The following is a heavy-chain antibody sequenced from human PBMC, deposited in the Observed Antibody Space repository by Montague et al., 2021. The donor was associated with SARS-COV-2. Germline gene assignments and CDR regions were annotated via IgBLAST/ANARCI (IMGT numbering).Heavy chain of an antibody. CDR3: AGKVLTVPADY. Sequence: SETLSLTCAVSGVSITSTNWWSLVRQPPGKGLGWIGKISYGGIATYNPSLKSRATISMDRPRNLFSLKLSSVTAADTAIYYCAGKVLTVPADYWGQGTLVTVS. CDR2: ISYGGIA. J-gene: IGHJ4*02. D-gene: IGHD4-11*01. V-gene: IGHV4-4*02. CDR1: GVSITSTNW.